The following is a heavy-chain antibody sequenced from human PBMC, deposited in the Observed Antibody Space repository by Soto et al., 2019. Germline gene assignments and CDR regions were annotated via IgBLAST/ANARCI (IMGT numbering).Heavy chain of an antibody. J-gene: IGHJ4*02. Sequence: VESLKISCKGSGYSFTSYWIGWVRQMPGKGLEWMGIIYPGDSDTRYSPSFQGQVTISADKSISTAYLQWSSLKASDTAMYYCARLYGISSSTLYYFDYWGQGTLVTVSS. V-gene: IGHV5-51*01. CDR1: GYSFTSYW. CDR2: IYPGDSDT. CDR3: ARLYGISSSTLYYFDY. D-gene: IGHD6-13*01.